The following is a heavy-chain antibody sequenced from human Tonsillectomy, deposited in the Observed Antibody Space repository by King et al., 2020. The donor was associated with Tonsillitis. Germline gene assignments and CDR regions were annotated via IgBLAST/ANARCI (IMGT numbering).Heavy chain of an antibody. V-gene: IGHV4-39*07. Sequence: LQLQESGPGLVKPSETLSLTCNVSGGSISSTNYFWGWIRQPPGKGLEWIGSIHYIGGTYYSPSLKSQVTTSLDTSKNQFSLKLNSVTAADTAVYYCARHFQYTNGWYGFVEYWGQGTLVTVSS. CDR2: IHYIGGT. D-gene: IGHD6-19*01. CDR3: ARHFQYTNGWYGFVEY. CDR1: GGSISSTNYF. J-gene: IGHJ4*02.